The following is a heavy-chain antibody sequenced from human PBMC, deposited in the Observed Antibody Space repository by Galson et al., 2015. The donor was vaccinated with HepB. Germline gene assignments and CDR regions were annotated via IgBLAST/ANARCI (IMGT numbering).Heavy chain of an antibody. D-gene: IGHD6-13*01. CDR2: ISYDGSNE. Sequence: SLRLSCAASGFTFSNYAIHWVRRAPGKGLESVAVISYDGSNEYYAATVKGRFTLSRDNAKNTLYLQMNSLRAEDTAVYYCARDSIAAAINYDYYMDVWGKGTTVTVSS. J-gene: IGHJ6*03. V-gene: IGHV3-30*03. CDR3: ARDSIAAAINYDYYMDV. CDR1: GFTFSNYA.